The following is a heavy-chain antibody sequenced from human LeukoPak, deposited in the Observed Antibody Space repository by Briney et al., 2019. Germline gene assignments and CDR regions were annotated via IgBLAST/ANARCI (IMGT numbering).Heavy chain of an antibody. Sequence: ASVKVSCKVSGGTFSSYAISWVRQAPGQGLEWMGGIIPIFGTANYAQKFQGRVTITTDESTSTAYMELSSLRSEDTAVYYCARDRNSSGSRYWGQGTLVTVSS. CDR1: GGTFSSYA. J-gene: IGHJ4*02. CDR2: IIPIFGTA. V-gene: IGHV1-69*05. D-gene: IGHD3-22*01. CDR3: ARDRNSSGSRY.